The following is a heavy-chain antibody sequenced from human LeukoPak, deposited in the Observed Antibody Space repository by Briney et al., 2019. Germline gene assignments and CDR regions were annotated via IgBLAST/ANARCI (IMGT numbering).Heavy chain of an antibody. Sequence: ASVKVSCKASGYTLTGYYMHWVRQAPGQGLEWMGWINPNSGGTNNAQKFQGRVTMTRDTSISTAYMELRSLRSDDTAVYYCARGSSSGTANWFDPWGQGTLVTVSS. CDR1: GYTLTGYY. J-gene: IGHJ5*02. CDR3: ARGSSSGTANWFDP. CDR2: INPNSGGT. D-gene: IGHD6-13*01. V-gene: IGHV1-2*02.